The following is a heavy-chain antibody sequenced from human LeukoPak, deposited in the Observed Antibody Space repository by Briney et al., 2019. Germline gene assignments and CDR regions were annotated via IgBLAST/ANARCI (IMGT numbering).Heavy chain of an antibody. CDR3: SGIYGDFDY. V-gene: IGHV3-30*04. CDR2: ISYDGSNK. D-gene: IGHD4-17*01. J-gene: IGHJ4*02. CDR1: GFTFSSYA. Sequence: GRSLRISCAASGFTFSSYAMHWVRQAPGKGLEWVAVISYDGSNKYYADSVKGRFTISRDNSKNTLYLQMNSLRAEDTAVYYCSGIYGDFDYWGQGTLVTVSS.